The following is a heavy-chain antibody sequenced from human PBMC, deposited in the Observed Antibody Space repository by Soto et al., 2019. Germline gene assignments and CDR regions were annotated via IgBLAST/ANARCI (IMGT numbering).Heavy chain of an antibody. D-gene: IGHD6-19*01. Sequence: QVQLVQSGAEVKRPAASVKVSCKASGYTFTSYGIVWVRQAPGQGLEWMGWISPYSGETRYAEKFQDRVTLTTDTATKTAYMDLRNLKSDVTAVYWCARGPVAGSDFWGQGTVVTVSS. V-gene: IGHV1-18*04. CDR1: GYTFTSYG. J-gene: IGHJ4*02. CDR2: ISPYSGET. CDR3: ARGPVAGSDF.